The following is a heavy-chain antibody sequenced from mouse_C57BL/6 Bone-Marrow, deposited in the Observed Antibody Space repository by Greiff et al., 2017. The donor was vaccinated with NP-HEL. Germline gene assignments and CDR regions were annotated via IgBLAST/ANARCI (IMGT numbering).Heavy chain of an antibody. D-gene: IGHD1-1*01. V-gene: IGHV1-63*01. CDR2: IYPGGGYT. CDR1: GYTFTNYW. Sequence: LVRPGTSVKMSCKASGYTFTNYWIGWAKQRPGHGLEWIGDIYPGGGYTNYNEKFKGKATLTADKSSSTAYMQFSSLTSEDSAIYYCARHYYGLFDYWGQGTTLTVSS. J-gene: IGHJ2*01. CDR3: ARHYYGLFDY.